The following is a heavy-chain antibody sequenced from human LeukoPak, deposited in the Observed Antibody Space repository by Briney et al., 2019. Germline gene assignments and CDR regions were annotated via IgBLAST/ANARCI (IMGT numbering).Heavy chain of an antibody. V-gene: IGHV3-30-3*01. D-gene: IGHD3-22*01. J-gene: IGHJ4*02. Sequence: GRSLRLSCAASGFTFSSYAMHWVRQAPGKGLEWVAVISYDGSNKYYADSVRGRFTISRDNSENTLYLQMNSLRAEDTAVYYCAKDYYDSSGYLFDYWGQGTLVIVSS. CDR2: ISYDGSNK. CDR1: GFTFSSYA. CDR3: AKDYYDSSGYLFDY.